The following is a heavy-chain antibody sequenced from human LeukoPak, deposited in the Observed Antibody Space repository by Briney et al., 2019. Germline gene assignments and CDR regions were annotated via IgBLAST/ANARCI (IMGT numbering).Heavy chain of an antibody. Sequence: PSETLSLTCTLSSVAISSVYSGSVPQPPGKGLEWIGYIYYSGSTNYNPSLKSRVTISVYTSKNQCSLNLSSVTPADTAAYYCAGHSRSGKNLNRFDPWGQGTLVTVSS. CDR2: IYYSGST. V-gene: IGHV4-59*01. CDR1: SVAISSVY. CDR3: AGHSRSGKNLNRFDP. D-gene: IGHD1-26*01. J-gene: IGHJ5*02.